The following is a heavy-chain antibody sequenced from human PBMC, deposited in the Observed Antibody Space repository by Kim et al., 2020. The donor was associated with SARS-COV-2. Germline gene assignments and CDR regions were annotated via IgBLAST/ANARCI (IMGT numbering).Heavy chain of an antibody. J-gene: IGHJ6*02. CDR3: ARVDFRITMIVMMPRGGMDV. CDR2: ISAYNGNT. D-gene: IGHD3-22*01. CDR1: GYTFPSYG. V-gene: IGHV1-18*04. Sequence: ASVKVSCKASGYTFPSYGISWVRQAPGRGLEWMGWISAYNGNTNYAQKLQDRVTMTTDSSTSTAYMELRSLRSDDTAVYYCARVDFRITMIVMMPRGGMDVWGQGTTVTVSS.